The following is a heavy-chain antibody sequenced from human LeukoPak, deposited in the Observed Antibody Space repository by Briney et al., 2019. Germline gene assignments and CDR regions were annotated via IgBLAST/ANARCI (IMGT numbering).Heavy chain of an antibody. CDR1: GYTFISYY. CDR3: ARGGDNSYFDY. J-gene: IGHJ4*02. Sequence: GASVKVFCKASGYTFISYYIHWVRQAPGQGLEWMGIINPGGGSTTYAQKFQGRVTMTRDTSTSTVYMELSSLRSEDTAIYYCARGGDNSYFDYWGQGTLVTVSS. CDR2: INPGGGST. V-gene: IGHV1-46*01. D-gene: IGHD4-23*01.